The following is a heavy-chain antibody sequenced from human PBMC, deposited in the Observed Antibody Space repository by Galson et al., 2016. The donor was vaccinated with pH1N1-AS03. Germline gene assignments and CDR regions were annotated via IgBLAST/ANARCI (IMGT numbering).Heavy chain of an antibody. D-gene: IGHD6-13*01. J-gene: IGHJ4*02. Sequence: SLRLSCAASGVTFSSYSVNWVRQAPGKGLEWVSSISSRSSDIYYADSVKGRFTISRDNARRSLYLRMNSLRAEDTAVYYCATNIEQRYTSNGYKFDHWGPGTLVTVSS. CDR2: ISSRSSDI. CDR1: GVTFSSYS. V-gene: IGHV3-21*01. CDR3: ATNIEQRYTSNGYKFDH.